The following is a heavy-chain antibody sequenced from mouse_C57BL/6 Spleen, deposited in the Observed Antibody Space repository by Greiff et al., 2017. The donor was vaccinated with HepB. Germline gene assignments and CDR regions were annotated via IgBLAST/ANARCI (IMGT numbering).Heavy chain of an antibody. Sequence: EVQLVESGGDLVKPGGSLKLSCAASGFTFSSYGMSWVRQTPDKRLEWVATISSGGSYTYYPDSVKGRFTISRDNAKNTLYLQMSSLKSEDTAMYYCARRAIWVFAYWGQGTLVTVSA. D-gene: IGHD3-1*01. V-gene: IGHV5-6*01. CDR2: ISSGGSYT. CDR1: GFTFSSYG. CDR3: ARRAIWVFAY. J-gene: IGHJ3*01.